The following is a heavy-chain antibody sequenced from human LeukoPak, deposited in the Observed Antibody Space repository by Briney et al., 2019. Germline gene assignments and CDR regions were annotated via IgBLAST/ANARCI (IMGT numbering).Heavy chain of an antibody. CDR3: ARFAPDIIAVAGTDPDAGLERYYFDY. D-gene: IGHD6-19*01. V-gene: IGHV4-34*01. CDR1: GGSFSGYY. Sequence: PSETLSLTCAVYGGSFSGYYWSWIRQPPGKGLEWIGEINHSGSTNYNPSLKSRVTISVDTSKNQFSLKLSSVTAADTAVYYCARFAPDIIAVAGTDPDAGLERYYFDYWGQGTLVTVSS. J-gene: IGHJ4*02. CDR2: INHSGST.